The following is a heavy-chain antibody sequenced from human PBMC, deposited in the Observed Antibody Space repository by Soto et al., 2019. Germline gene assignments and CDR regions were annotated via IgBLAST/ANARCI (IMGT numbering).Heavy chain of an antibody. CDR3: ARSADYDFWSGPVDY. CDR2: IYHSGST. V-gene: IGHV4-4*02. Sequence: NPSETLSLTCAVSGGSISSSNWWSWVRQPPGKGLEWIGEIYHSGSTNYNPSLKSRVTISVDKSKNQFSLKLSSVTAADTAVYYCARSADYDFWSGPVDYWGQGTLVTVSS. J-gene: IGHJ4*02. CDR1: GGSISSSNW. D-gene: IGHD3-3*01.